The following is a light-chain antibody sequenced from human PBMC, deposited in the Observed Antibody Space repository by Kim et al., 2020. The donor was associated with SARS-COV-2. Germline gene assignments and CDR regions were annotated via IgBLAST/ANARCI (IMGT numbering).Light chain of an antibody. CDR1: QSVSSSY. V-gene: IGKV3-20*01. CDR3: QQYYNSLIT. CDR2: GTS. J-gene: IGKJ4*01. Sequence: SPGERATLSCRASQSVSSSYLAWYQQKPGQAPRLLMYGTSSRATGVPDRFSGSGSGTVFTLTISRLEPEDFAVYYCQQYYNSLITFGGGTKVDIK.